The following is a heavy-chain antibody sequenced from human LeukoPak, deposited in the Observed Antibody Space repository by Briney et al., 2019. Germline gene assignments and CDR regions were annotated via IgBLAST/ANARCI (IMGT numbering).Heavy chain of an antibody. Sequence: ASVKVSCKASGYTFTSYAMHWVRQAPGQRLEWMGWINAGNGNTKYSQKFQGRVTITADESTSTAYMELSSLRSEDTAVYYCARDPYCSSTSCPPEHYYGMDVWGQGTTVTVSS. V-gene: IGHV1-3*01. D-gene: IGHD2-2*01. CDR1: GYTFTSYA. CDR3: ARDPYCSSTSCPPEHYYGMDV. J-gene: IGHJ6*02. CDR2: INAGNGNT.